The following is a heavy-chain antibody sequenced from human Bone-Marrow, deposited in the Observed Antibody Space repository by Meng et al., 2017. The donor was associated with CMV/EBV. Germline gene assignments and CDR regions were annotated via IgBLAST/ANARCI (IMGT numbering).Heavy chain of an antibody. Sequence: SETLSLTCAVYGGSFSGYYWSWIRQPPGKGLEWIGEINHSGSTNYNPSLKSRVTITVDTSKNQFSLKLSSVTAADTAVYYWARGPIVVVPAATIWGGLDYWGQGTLVTVSS. CDR1: GGSFSGYY. CDR3: ARGPIVVVPAATIWGGLDY. V-gene: IGHV4-34*01. D-gene: IGHD2-2*01. J-gene: IGHJ4*02. CDR2: INHSGST.